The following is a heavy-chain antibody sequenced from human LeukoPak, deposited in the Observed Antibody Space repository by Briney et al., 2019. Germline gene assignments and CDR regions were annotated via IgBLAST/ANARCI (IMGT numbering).Heavy chain of an antibody. J-gene: IGHJ4*02. Sequence: ASVKVSCKASGYTFTGYYMHWVRQAPGQGLEWMGWINPNSGGTNYAQKFQGRVTMTRDTSISTAYMELSRLRSDDTAVYYCARDLYGGYCSGGSCYRFDYWGQGTLVTVSS. V-gene: IGHV1-2*02. CDR3: ARDLYGGYCSGGSCYRFDY. CDR1: GYTFTGYY. D-gene: IGHD2-15*01. CDR2: INPNSGGT.